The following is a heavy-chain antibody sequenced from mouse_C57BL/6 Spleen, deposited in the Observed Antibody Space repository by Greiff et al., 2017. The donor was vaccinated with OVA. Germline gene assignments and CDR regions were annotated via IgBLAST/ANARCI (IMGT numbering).Heavy chain of an antibody. CDR3: ASATQFAY. D-gene: IGHD1-1*01. Sequence: EVQGVESGGGLVKPGGSLKLSCAASGFTFSSYGMSWVRQTPDKRLEWVATISSGGSYTYYPDSVKGRFTISRDNAKNTLYLQMSSLKSEDTAMYYCASATQFAYWGQGTLVTVSA. CDR2: ISSGGSYT. CDR1: GFTFSSYG. J-gene: IGHJ3*01. V-gene: IGHV5-6*01.